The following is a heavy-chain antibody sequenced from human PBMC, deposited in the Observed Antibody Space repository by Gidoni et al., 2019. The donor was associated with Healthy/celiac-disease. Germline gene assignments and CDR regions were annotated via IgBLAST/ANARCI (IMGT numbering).Heavy chain of an antibody. D-gene: IGHD3-22*01. CDR2: IYHRGST. V-gene: IGHV4-38-2*01. CDR3: AGLGGNTMRV. J-gene: IGHJ4*02. CDR1: GYSTSRGYY. Sequence: QVQLQESVPGLVKPSETPSITCADSGYSTSRGYYWGWIRQPPGKGLEWIGSIYHRGSTYYNPSLKSRVTIAVDTSKNQFSRKLSSVTAADTAGYYCAGLGGNTMRVWGQGTLVTVSS.